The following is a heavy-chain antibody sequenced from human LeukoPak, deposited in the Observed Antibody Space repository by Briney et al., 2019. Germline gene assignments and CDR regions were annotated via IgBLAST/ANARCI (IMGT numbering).Heavy chain of an antibody. Sequence: GGSLRLSCAASGFTFSSYGMHWVRQAPGKGLEWVAVISYDGSNKYYADSVKGRFTISRDNSKNTLYLQMNSLRAEDTAVYYCARERDSSGYSSGAFDIWGQGTMVTVSS. CDR1: GFTFSSYG. CDR3: ARERDSSGYSSGAFDI. J-gene: IGHJ3*02. D-gene: IGHD3-22*01. CDR2: ISYDGSNK. V-gene: IGHV3-30*03.